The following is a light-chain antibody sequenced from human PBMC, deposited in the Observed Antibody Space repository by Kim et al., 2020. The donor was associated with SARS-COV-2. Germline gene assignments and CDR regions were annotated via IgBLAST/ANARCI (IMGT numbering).Light chain of an antibody. V-gene: IGLV3-19*01. CDR1: SLRKYY. CDR3: NSRDTTHFVI. J-gene: IGLJ2*01. CDR2: GEN. Sequence: SSELTQDPAVSVALGQTVRITCQGDSLRKYYATWYQQKPGQAPVLLISGENNRPSGIPDRFSGSSSGNTASLTIAGAQAEDEADYYCNSRDTTHFVIFGGGTQLTVL.